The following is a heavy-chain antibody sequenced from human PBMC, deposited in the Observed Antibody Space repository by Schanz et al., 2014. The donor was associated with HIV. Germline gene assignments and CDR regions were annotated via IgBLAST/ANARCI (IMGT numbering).Heavy chain of an antibody. V-gene: IGHV3-33*01. CDR3: ARETILPGAFDI. Sequence: QVQLAESGGGVVRPGRSLRLSCAASGFTFSSYGMHWVRQAPGKGLEWVAVIWFDGRNKYYGDSVKGRFMISRDNSKNTLYLQMKSLRPEDTAVYYCARETILPGAFDIWGQGTKVTVSS. CDR1: GFTFSSYG. CDR2: IWFDGRNK. J-gene: IGHJ3*02.